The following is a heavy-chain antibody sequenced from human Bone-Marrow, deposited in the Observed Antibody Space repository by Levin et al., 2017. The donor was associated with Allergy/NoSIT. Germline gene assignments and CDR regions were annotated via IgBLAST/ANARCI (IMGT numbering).Heavy chain of an antibody. D-gene: IGHD6-13*01. V-gene: IGHV4-61*01. CDR3: VRGTLAAAGSRRFDP. CDR1: GGSFNSATYY. Sequence: PSETLSLTCTVSGGSFNSATYYWTWMRQSPGKGLEWIGYVYSNGNTAYNPSLKSRLTMSIDTSKNQFSLQFISVTAADTAVYYCVRGTLAAAGSRRFDPWGEGILVTVSS. J-gene: IGHJ5*02. CDR2: VYSNGNT.